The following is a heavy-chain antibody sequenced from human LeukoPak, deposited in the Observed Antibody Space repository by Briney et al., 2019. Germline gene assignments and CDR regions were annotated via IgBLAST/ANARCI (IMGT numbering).Heavy chain of an antibody. Sequence: GGSPRLSCAASGFSFSSHGMSWVRQAPGKGLEWVSGIIGGAGGTYYADSVKGRFTISRDNAKNTLYLQMNSLRADDTAVYYCARATAMITFAGVIGDDAFDIWGQGTMVTVSS. D-gene: IGHD3-16*02. J-gene: IGHJ3*02. V-gene: IGHV3-23*01. CDR2: IIGGAGGT. CDR1: GFSFSSHG. CDR3: ARATAMITFAGVIGDDAFDI.